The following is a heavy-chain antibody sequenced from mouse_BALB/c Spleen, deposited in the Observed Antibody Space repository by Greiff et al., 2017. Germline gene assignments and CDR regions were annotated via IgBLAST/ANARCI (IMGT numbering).Heavy chain of an antibody. D-gene: IGHD2-1*01. CDR1: GYSITSDYA. J-gene: IGHJ3*01. V-gene: IGHV3-2*02. CDR2: ISYSGST. CDR3: ARYGNYAWFAY. Sequence: VQLQQSGPGLVKPSQSLSLTCTVTGYSITSDYAWNWIRQFPGNKLEWMGYISYSGSTSYNPSLKSRISITRDTSKNQFFLQLNSVTTEDTATYYCARYGNYAWFAYWGQGTLVTVSA.